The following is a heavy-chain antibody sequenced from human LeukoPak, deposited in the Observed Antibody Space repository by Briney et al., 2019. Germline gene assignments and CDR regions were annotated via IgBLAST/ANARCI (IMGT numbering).Heavy chain of an antibody. J-gene: IGHJ6*03. D-gene: IGHD3-10*01. V-gene: IGHV1-8*02. Sequence: ASVKVSCKASGYTFTGYYMHWVRQAPGQGLEWMGWMNPNSGHTGYTQKFQGRVTMTRNTSISTAYMELSSLRSEDTAVYYCARVVRGVMRYYYYYYYMDVWGKGTTVTISS. CDR3: ARVVRGVMRYYYYYYYMDV. CDR2: MNPNSGHT. CDR1: GYTFTGYY.